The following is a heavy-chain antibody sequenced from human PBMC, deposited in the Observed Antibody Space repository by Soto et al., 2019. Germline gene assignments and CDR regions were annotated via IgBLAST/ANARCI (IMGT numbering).Heavy chain of an antibody. Sequence: EVQLLESGGGLVQPGGSLRLSCAASGFTFSSYAMSWVRQAPGEGLEWVSAISGSGGSTYYADSVKGRFTISRDNSKNTLYLQMNSLRAEDTAVYYCAKTGGIYDTKGWFDPWGQGTLVTVSS. D-gene: IGHD3-9*01. CDR2: ISGSGGST. CDR1: GFTFSSYA. CDR3: AKTGGIYDTKGWFDP. V-gene: IGHV3-23*01. J-gene: IGHJ5*02.